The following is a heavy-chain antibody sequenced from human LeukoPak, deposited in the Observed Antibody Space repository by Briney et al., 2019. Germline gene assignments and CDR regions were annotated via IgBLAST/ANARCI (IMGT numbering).Heavy chain of an antibody. Sequence: RPSQTLSPTCTVSGGSISSYYWSWIRQPAGKGLEWIGRIYTSGSTNYNPSLKSRVTMSVDTSKNQFSLKLSSVTAADTAVYYCARGLTPSPRGYSGYGKNYYYYYMDVWGKGTTVTVSS. CDR2: IYTSGST. CDR1: GGSISSYY. CDR3: ARGLTPSPRGYSGYGKNYYYYYMDV. V-gene: IGHV4-4*07. J-gene: IGHJ6*03. D-gene: IGHD5-12*01.